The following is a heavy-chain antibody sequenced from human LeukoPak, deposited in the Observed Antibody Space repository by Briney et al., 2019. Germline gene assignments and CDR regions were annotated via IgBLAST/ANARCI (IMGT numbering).Heavy chain of an antibody. CDR3: ARAQSTFDYYYYMDV. D-gene: IGHD2/OR15-2a*01. Sequence: SVKVSCKASGGTFSSYAISWVRQAPGQGLEWMGSVIPIFGSASYGQNFQDRVTITAYESTNTAYLDLSSLRSDDTAVYYCARAQSTFDYYYYMDVWGKGTTVTVSS. J-gene: IGHJ6*03. CDR2: VIPIFGSA. V-gene: IGHV1-69*13. CDR1: GGTFSSYA.